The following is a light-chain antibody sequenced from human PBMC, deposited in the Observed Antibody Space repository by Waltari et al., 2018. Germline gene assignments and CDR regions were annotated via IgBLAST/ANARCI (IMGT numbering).Light chain of an antibody. CDR1: SSDIGGYDS. Sequence: QAALTQPRSVSGSPGQSVAISCTGTSSDIGGYDSVSWYQQHPGTVPKLMIYEVSKRPSGVSDRFSGSKSGNTASLTISGLQAEDEADYYCSSYAGSNTGLFGGGTRLTVL. V-gene: IGLV2-11*01. CDR3: SSYAGSNTGL. J-gene: IGLJ2*01. CDR2: EVS.